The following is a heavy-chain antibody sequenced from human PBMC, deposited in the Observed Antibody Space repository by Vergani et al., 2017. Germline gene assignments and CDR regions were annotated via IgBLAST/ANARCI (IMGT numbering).Heavy chain of an antibody. CDR1: GFTFSRYA. D-gene: IGHD2-15*01. J-gene: IGHJ4*02. CDR2: ISGIGGST. CDR3: ARVGLEDIVALFDY. V-gene: IGHV3-23*01. Sequence: EVQLLESGGGLVQPGGSLRLSCAASGFTFSRYAMSWVRQAPGKGLEWVSAISGIGGSTYYADSVKGRVTITRDNSKNTLYLQMNSLRADDTAVYYCARVGLEDIVALFDYWGQGTLVTVSS.